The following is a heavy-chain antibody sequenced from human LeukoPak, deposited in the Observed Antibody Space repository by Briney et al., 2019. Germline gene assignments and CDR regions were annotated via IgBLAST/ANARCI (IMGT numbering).Heavy chain of an antibody. CDR1: GFTFSSYG. Sequence: GGCLSLSCAASGFTFSSYGMHWVRQAPGKGLEWVAVIWYDGSNKYYADSVKGRFTISRDNSKNTLYLQMNSLRAEDTAVYYCARDLNSGSYYYMDVWGKGTTVTVFS. CDR3: ARDLNSGSYYYMDV. V-gene: IGHV3-33*01. J-gene: IGHJ6*03. CDR2: IWYDGSNK. D-gene: IGHD1-26*01.